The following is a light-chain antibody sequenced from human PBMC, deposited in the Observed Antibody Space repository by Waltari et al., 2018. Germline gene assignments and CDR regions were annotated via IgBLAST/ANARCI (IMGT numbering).Light chain of an antibody. CDR1: STNLGRYNY. CDR2: DVT. V-gene: IGLV2-11*01. Sequence: QSALTQPRSVSGSPGQSFTISCTGTSTNLGRYNYVPWYQQHPGKAPKVMIYDVTKRPSGVPDRFTGSKSGNTASLTISGLQTEDEADYYCCSYGGTYNVFGTGTTVTVL. CDR3: CSYGGTYNV. J-gene: IGLJ1*01.